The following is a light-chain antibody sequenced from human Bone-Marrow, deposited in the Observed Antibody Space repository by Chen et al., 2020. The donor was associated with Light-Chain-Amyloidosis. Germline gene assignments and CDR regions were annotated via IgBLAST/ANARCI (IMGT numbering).Light chain of an antibody. Sequence: SYVLTQPPSVSVAPGQTARIPWGGNNIGSKSVHWSPQQPGKSPVLVVYDDSDRPAGIPERLSASNAGNTATRTISRVEAGDEADYYCQVWDSSSDHPVFGGGTKLTVL. CDR3: QVWDSSSDHPV. J-gene: IGLJ3*02. CDR2: DDS. CDR1: NIGSKS. V-gene: IGLV3-21*02.